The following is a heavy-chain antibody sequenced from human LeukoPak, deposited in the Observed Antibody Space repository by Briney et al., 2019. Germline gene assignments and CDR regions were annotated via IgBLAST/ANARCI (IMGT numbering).Heavy chain of an antibody. CDR3: ARAGGYYYDSSGYTLPDAFDI. J-gene: IGHJ3*02. D-gene: IGHD3-22*01. CDR2: ISAYNGNT. CDR1: GGTFSSYV. V-gene: IGHV1-18*01. Sequence: GASVKVSCKASGGTFSSYVISWVRQAPGQGLEWMGWISAYNGNTNYAQKLQGRVTMTTDTSTSTAYMELRSLRSDDTAVYYCARAGGYYYDSSGYTLPDAFDIWGQGTMVTVSS.